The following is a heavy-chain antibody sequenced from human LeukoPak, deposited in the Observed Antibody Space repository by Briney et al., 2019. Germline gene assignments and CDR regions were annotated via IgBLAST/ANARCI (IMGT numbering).Heavy chain of an antibody. CDR3: ARFSSGCSTSSCYLTY. CDR1: GDSLSSHY. V-gene: IGHV4-59*11. CDR2: IHDTGST. D-gene: IGHD2-2*01. J-gene: IGHJ4*02. Sequence: PSETLSLTCSVSGDSLSSHYWSWIRQPPGKGLELIGHIHDTGSTFYNPSLRGRVTISLDTSNNQFSLKLTSMTAADTAVYYCARFSSGCSTSSCYLTYWGQGTLVTVS.